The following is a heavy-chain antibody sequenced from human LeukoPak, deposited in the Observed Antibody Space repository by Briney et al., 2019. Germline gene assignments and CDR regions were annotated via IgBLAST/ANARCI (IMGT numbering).Heavy chain of an antibody. Sequence: PSETLSLTCAVSGGSISSSNWWSWVRQPPGKGLEWIGEIYHSGSTNYNPSLKSRVTISVDKSKNQFSLKLSSVTAADTAVYYCARDRIVVVPAAMYCYYGMDVWGQGTTVTVSS. V-gene: IGHV4-4*02. CDR2: IYHSGST. J-gene: IGHJ6*02. CDR3: ARDRIVVVPAAMYCYYGMDV. CDR1: GGSISSSNW. D-gene: IGHD2-2*01.